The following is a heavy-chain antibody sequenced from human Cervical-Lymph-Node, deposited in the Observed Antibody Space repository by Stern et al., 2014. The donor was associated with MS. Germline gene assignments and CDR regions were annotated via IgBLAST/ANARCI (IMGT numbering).Heavy chain of an antibody. J-gene: IGHJ6*02. Sequence: QVQLGQSGPGLVKPSQTLSLTCTVSGGSISSDNYYWTWIRQHPGKGLEWIGHIYYSGTTYYNPSIKSRVSITVDTSKNLFSLRLSSVTAADTAVYYCARDHFTTSLDVWGHGTTVTVS. CDR2: IYYSGTT. CDR1: GGSISSDNYY. V-gene: IGHV4-31*03. D-gene: IGHD2-2*01. CDR3: ARDHFTTSLDV.